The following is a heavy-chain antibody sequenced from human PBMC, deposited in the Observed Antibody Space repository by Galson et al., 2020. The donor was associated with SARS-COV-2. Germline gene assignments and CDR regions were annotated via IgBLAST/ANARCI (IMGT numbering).Heavy chain of an antibody. V-gene: IGHV4-59*01. CDR2: IYYGGST. J-gene: IGHJ3*02. D-gene: IGHD3-10*01. CDR1: GVSINTYY. Sequence: ASETLSLTCIVSGVSINTYYWSWIRQPPGKGLEWLGFIYYGGSTRYNPSLESRITISADTSKNQFSLNLRSMTAADTAVYYCARPNSMVRGVPDAFDIWGQGTMVTVSS. CDR3: ARPNSMVRGVPDAFDI.